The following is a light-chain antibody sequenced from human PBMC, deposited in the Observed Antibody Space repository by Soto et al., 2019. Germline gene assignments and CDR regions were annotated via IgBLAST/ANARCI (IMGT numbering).Light chain of an antibody. Sequence: QSVLTQPPSVSAAPGQQVTISCSGSNANIGSNSVAWYQQVPGSAPKLLIYDNYHRPSGIPDRFSGSKSGTSATLAITGLQTGDEADYYCGTWDGSMSGGGVFGGGTKVTV. J-gene: IGLJ3*02. CDR1: NANIGSNS. CDR2: DNY. CDR3: GTWDGSMSGGGV. V-gene: IGLV1-51*01.